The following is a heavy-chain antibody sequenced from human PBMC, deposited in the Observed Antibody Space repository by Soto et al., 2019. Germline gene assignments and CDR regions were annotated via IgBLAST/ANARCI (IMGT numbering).Heavy chain of an antibody. CDR2: IYYSGST. D-gene: IGHD3-16*01. Sequence: QVQLQESGPGLVEPSETLSLTCTVSGGSISSYYWSWIRQPPGKGLEWIGYIYYSGSTNYNPSLKSRVTISVDTSKNQFSLKLSSVTAADTAVYYCARRYGWAFDIWGQGTMVTVSS. J-gene: IGHJ3*02. CDR1: GGSISSYY. V-gene: IGHV4-59*08. CDR3: ARRYGWAFDI.